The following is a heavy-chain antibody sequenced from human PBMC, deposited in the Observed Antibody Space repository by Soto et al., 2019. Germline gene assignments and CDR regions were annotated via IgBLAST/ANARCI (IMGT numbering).Heavy chain of an antibody. V-gene: IGHV3-30-3*01. CDR2: ISYDGSNK. CDR3: ARDPVDY. Sequence: QVQLVESGGGVVQPGRSLRLSCAASGFTFSSYAMHWVRQAPGKGLEWVAVISYDGSNKYYADSMKGRFTISRDNSKNTLYLQMNSLRAEDTAVYYCARDPVDYWGQGTLVTVSS. J-gene: IGHJ4*02. CDR1: GFTFSSYA.